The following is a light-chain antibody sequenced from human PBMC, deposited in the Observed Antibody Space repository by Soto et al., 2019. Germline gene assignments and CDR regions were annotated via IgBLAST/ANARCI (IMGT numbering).Light chain of an antibody. J-gene: IGKJ2*01. V-gene: IGKV1-39*01. CDR1: QSISSY. Sequence: DIQMTQSPSSLSASVGDRVTITCRASQSISSYLNWYQQKPVKAPKLLIYAASSLQSGVPSSISGSRSGTDLTLTISSLQTEDFATYYCERSYSTPYTFGQGIKLDIK. CDR2: AAS. CDR3: ERSYSTPYT.